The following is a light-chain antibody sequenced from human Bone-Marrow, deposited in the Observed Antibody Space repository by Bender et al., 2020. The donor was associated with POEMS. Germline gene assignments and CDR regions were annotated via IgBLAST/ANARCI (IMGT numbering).Light chain of an antibody. V-gene: IGLV2-8*01. Sequence: QSALTQPPSASGSPGQSVTISCTGTNSDVGNYNYVSWYQQHPNKAPKLMIYEVSQRPSGVPDRFSGSKSGNTASLTVSGLQAEDEADYYCASYTSSSGWVFGGGTKLTVL. CDR3: ASYTSSSGWV. CDR1: NSDVGNYNY. J-gene: IGLJ3*02. CDR2: EVS.